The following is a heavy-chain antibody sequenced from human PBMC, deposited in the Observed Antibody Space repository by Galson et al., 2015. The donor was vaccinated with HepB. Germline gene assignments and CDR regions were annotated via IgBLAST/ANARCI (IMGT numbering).Heavy chain of an antibody. CDR1: GSTLSNYG. Sequence: SVKVSCKASGSTLSNYGINWVRQAPGQGLEWMGGIIPIFGTTNYAQKFQGRVTLIADKSTSTAYIELSSLTSEDTAVYFCERAVPESFDFWSGFLYYMDVWGKGTTVTVSS. CDR3: ERAVPESFDFWSGFLYYMDV. V-gene: IGHV1-69*06. J-gene: IGHJ6*03. CDR2: IIPIFGTT. D-gene: IGHD3-3*01.